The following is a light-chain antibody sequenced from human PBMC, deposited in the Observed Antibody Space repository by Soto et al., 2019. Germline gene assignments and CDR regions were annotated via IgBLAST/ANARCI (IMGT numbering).Light chain of an antibody. J-gene: IGLJ3*02. CDR3: QSYDSSLSGTWV. CDR1: SSNIGAGYD. Sequence: QSVLTQPPSVSGAPGQRATISCTGSSSNIGAGYDVHWYQQLPGTAPKLLFYGNSNRPSGVPDRFSGSKSGTSASLAITGLQAEDEADYYCQSYDSSLSGTWVFGGGTKLTVL. CDR2: GNS. V-gene: IGLV1-40*01.